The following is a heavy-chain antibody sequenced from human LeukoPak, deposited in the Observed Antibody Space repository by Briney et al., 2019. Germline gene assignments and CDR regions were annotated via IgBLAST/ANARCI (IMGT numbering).Heavy chain of an antibody. CDR1: GFTVSNNY. J-gene: IGHJ5*02. CDR3: ARGYYYDSSGYYL. Sequence: GGSLRLSCAASGFTVSNNYMSWVRQAPGKGLVWVSRINTDGSSTSYADSVKGRFTISRDNAKNTLYLQMNSLRAEDTAMYYCARGYYYDSSGYYLWGQGTLVTVSS. CDR2: INTDGSST. D-gene: IGHD3-22*01. V-gene: IGHV3-74*01.